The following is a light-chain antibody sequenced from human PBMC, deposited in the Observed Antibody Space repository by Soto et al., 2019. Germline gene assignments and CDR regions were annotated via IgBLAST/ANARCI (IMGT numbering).Light chain of an antibody. Sequence: QSVLTQPASVSGSPGQSITISCTGTSSDVGGYNFVSWYQQHPGKAPKLMIYDVSNRPSGLSNRFSGSKSGNTASLTISGLQAVDDADYSCSSYTSVSTYVFGTGTKVTVL. J-gene: IGLJ1*01. CDR1: SSDVGGYNF. V-gene: IGLV2-14*01. CDR2: DVS. CDR3: SSYTSVSTYV.